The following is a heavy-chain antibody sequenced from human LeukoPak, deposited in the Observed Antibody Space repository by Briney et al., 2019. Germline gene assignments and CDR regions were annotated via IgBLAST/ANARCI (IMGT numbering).Heavy chain of an antibody. Sequence: GVSVKVSCKASGGTFSSYAIGWVRQAPGQGLEWMGRIIPILGIANYAQKFQGRVTITADKSTSTAYMELSSLRSEDTAVYYCARDIRGITLYSGSYSWFDPWGQGTLVTVSS. J-gene: IGHJ5*02. V-gene: IGHV1-69*04. CDR3: ARDIRGITLYSGSYSWFDP. CDR2: IIPILGIA. CDR1: GGTFSSYA. D-gene: IGHD1-26*01.